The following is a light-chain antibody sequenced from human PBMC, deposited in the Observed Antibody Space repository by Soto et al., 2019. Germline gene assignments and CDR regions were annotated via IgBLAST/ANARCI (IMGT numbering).Light chain of an antibody. J-gene: IGKJ2*02. V-gene: IGKV1-39*01. Sequence: DIQMTQSPSSLSASVGDRVTITCRSRQSIISYLNWYQQKAGKAPQLLIYAASSLQSGVPARCSGGRSGTDFTLTISSLQPEDSAIYYCQQTYSGPRTFGQGTKLEIK. CDR3: QQTYSGPRT. CDR2: AAS. CDR1: QSIISY.